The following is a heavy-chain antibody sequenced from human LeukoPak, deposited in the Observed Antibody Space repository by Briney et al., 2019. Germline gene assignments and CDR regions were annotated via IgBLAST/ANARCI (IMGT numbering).Heavy chain of an antibody. J-gene: IGHJ4*02. D-gene: IGHD6-6*01. CDR1: GYTFTGYY. Sequence: ASVKVSCKASGYTFTGYYMHWVRQAPGQGLEWMGWINPNSGGTNYAQKFQGRVTMTRDTSISTAYMELSRLRSDDTAVYYCARDPSTSIAASGGWGQGTLVTVSS. CDR2: INPNSGGT. CDR3: ARDPSTSIAASGG. V-gene: IGHV1-2*02.